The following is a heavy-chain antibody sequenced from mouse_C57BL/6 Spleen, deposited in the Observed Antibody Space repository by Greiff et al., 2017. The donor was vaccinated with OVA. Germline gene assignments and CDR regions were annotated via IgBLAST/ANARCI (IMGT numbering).Heavy chain of an antibody. CDR2: ISYSGST. V-gene: IGHV3-1*01. CDR1: GYSITSGYD. J-gene: IGHJ1*03. Sequence: EVHLVESGPGMVKPSQSLSLTCTVTGYSITSGYDWHWIRHFPGNQLEWMGYISYSGSTNYNPSLKSRISITHDTSKNHFFLKLNSVTTEDTATYYCARGNWDARGNFDVWGTGTTVTVSS. CDR3: ARGNWDARGNFDV. D-gene: IGHD4-1*01.